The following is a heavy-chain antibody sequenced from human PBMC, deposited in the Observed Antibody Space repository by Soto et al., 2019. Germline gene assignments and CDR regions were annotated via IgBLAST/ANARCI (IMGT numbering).Heavy chain of an antibody. CDR3: ARNPPPWGCSGGSCYLGYYFDY. Sequence: SETLSLTCTVSGGSISSGGYYWSWIRQHPGKGLEWIGYIYYSGSTYYNPSLKSRVTISVDTSKNQFSLKLSSVTAADTAVYYCARNPPPWGCSGGSCYLGYYFDYWGQGTLVTVSS. CDR2: IYYSGST. D-gene: IGHD2-15*01. J-gene: IGHJ4*02. CDR1: GGSISSGGYY. V-gene: IGHV4-31*03.